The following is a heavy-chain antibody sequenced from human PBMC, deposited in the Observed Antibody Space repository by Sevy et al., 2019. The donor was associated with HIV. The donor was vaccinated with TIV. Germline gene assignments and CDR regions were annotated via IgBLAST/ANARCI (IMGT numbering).Heavy chain of an antibody. Sequence: GESLKISCRGSGYSFSTYWIAWVRQMPGKGLEWMGIIFPDDSDIRYSPSYQGQVTISADNSISTAYLQWSSLKASDTATYDCARARGMPHYYYGMDVWGQGTTVTVSS. J-gene: IGHJ6*02. CDR1: GYSFSTYW. D-gene: IGHD1-26*01. CDR3: ARARGMPHYYYGMDV. V-gene: IGHV5-51*01. CDR2: IFPDDSDI.